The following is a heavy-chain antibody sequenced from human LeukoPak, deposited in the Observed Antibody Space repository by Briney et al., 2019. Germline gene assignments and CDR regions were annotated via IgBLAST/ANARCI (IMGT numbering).Heavy chain of an antibody. J-gene: IGHJ6*03. D-gene: IGHD6-13*01. Sequence: PSETLSLTCTVSGDSISTSNSYWGWIRQPPGKGLEWIGSIYYSGNTYYNASLKSRVTISVDTSKNQFSLKLTSVTAADTAVYYCAAGIYYFYYMDVWGKGTTVTVSS. CDR1: GDSISTSNSY. V-gene: IGHV4-39*01. CDR2: IYYSGNT. CDR3: AAGIYYFYYMDV.